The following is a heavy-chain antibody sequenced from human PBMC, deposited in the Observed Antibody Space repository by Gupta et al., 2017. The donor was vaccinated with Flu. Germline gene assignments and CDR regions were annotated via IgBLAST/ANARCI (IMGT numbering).Heavy chain of an antibody. J-gene: IGHJ4*02. V-gene: IGHV3-48*03. Sequence: EVQLVQSGGGLVQPGGSLRLSCDASGFTFSSYEMNWVRQAPGKGLEWLSYISTSGSNKYYADSVKGRFTISRDNAKDSLYLQMSSLRAEDTAVYYCARESFEFDCWGQGTLVSVSS. CDR1: GFTFSSYE. CDR2: ISTSGSNK. CDR3: ARESFEFDC. D-gene: IGHD2-21*01.